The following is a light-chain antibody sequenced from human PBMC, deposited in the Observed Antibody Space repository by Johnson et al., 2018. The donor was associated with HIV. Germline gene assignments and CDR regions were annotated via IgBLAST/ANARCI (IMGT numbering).Light chain of an antibody. CDR2: DNN. J-gene: IGLJ1*01. V-gene: IGLV1-51*01. CDR1: SYNIGNSY. CDR3: GTWDSSLSAYV. Sequence: QSVLTQPPSVSAAPGQKVTISCSGSSYNIGNSYVSWYQQLPGTAPKLLIYDNNKRPSGIPDRFSASKSGTSATLGITGLQTGDEAEYYCGTWDSSLSAYVFGTRTKVTVL.